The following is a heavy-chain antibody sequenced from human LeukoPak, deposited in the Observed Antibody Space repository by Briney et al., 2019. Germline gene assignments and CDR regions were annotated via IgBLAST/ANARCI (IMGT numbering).Heavy chain of an antibody. CDR3: ARDKTYYDSSAQLNYYFDY. D-gene: IGHD3-22*01. Sequence: GRSLRLSCAASGFTFSSYAMHWVRQAPGKGLEWVAVISYDGSNKYYADSVKSRFTISRDNSKNTLYLQMNSLRAEDTAVYYCARDKTYYDSSAQLNYYFDYWGQGTLVTVSS. V-gene: IGHV3-30-3*01. CDR1: GFTFSSYA. J-gene: IGHJ4*02. CDR2: ISYDGSNK.